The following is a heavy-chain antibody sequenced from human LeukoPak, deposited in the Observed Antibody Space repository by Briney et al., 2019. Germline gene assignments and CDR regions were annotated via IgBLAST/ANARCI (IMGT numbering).Heavy chain of an antibody. D-gene: IGHD3-10*01. Sequence: GGSLRLSCAASGFTFSSYGMHWVRQAPGKGREWGAVIWYDGSNKYYADSVKGRFTISRDNSKNTLYLQMNSLRDEDTAVYYCAKSMVRGVMVSVGYWGQGTLVTVSS. CDR1: GFTFSSYG. J-gene: IGHJ4*02. CDR3: AKSMVRGVMVSVGY. V-gene: IGHV3-33*06. CDR2: IWYDGSNK.